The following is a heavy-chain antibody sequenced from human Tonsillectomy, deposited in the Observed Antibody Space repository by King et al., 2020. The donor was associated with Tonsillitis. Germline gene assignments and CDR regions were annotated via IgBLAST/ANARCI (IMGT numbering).Heavy chain of an antibody. V-gene: IGHV4-30-4*07. D-gene: IGHD2-15*01. CDR1: GGPISSGGYS. J-gene: IGHJ4*02. CDR3: ARVHCSGGSCYFDY. CDR2: ISYSGST. Sequence: QLQESGPGLVKPSQTLSLTCAVSGGPISSGGYSWSWIRQPPGKGLEWIGYISYSGSTYYNPSLKSRVTISVDTSKSQFSLKLRSVAAADTAVYYCARVHCSGGSCYFDYWGQGTLVTVSS.